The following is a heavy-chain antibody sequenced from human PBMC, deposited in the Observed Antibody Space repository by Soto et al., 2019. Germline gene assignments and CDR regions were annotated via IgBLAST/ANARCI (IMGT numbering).Heavy chain of an antibody. J-gene: IGHJ5*02. CDR2: ISSNSVYI. CDR1: GLTFRSFT. V-gene: IGHV3-21*01. Sequence: GGSLRLSCAASGLTFRSFTMNWVRQAPGKGLEWVSTISSNSVYIYYTDAPRGRFTISRDNAKNSLHLQMNSLRAEDTAVYYCTRDASRDSSARGWFDPWGPGTLVTVSS. D-gene: IGHD6-13*01. CDR3: TRDASRDSSARGWFDP.